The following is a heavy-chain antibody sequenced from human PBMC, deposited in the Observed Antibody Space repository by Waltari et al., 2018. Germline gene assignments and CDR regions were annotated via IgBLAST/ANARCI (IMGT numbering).Heavy chain of an antibody. CDR1: GFTFRSYA. CDR3: AKDRDYSNDDY. J-gene: IGHJ4*02. D-gene: IGHD4-4*01. CDR2: IYSGGSST. Sequence: EVQLLESGGGLVQPGGSLRLSCAASGFTFRSYAMSWVRQAPGKGLEWVSVIYSGGSSTYYADTVKGRFTISRDNSKNTLYLQMNSLRAEDTAVYYCAKDRDYSNDDYWGQGTLVTVSS. V-gene: IGHV3-23*03.